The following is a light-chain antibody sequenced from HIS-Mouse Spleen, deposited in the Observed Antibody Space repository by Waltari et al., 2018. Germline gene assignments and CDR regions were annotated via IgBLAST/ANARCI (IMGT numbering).Light chain of an antibody. Sequence: SYELTQPPSVSVSPGQTARITCSGDALPKKYAYWYQQKSGQAPVMVIYEDSQRPAGLPDRFSGSSSGTMATWTISGAQVEDEADYYCYSTDSSGNHRVFGGGTKLTVL. V-gene: IGLV3-10*01. CDR3: YSTDSSGNHRV. CDR2: EDS. J-gene: IGLJ2*01. CDR1: ALPKKY.